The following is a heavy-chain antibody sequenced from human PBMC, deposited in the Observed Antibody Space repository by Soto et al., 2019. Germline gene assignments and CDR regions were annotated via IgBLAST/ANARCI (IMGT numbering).Heavy chain of an antibody. CDR2: ISNDGSNK. D-gene: IGHD2-15*01. J-gene: IGHJ4*02. Sequence: QVQLVESGGGVVQPGRSLRLSCAASGFTFSSYGMHWVRQAPGKGLEWVAVISNDGSNKYYADSVKGRFTISRDNSKNTLYLQMNSLRAEDTAVYYCAKTCSGGSCYSRFDYWGQGTLVTVSS. CDR3: AKTCSGGSCYSRFDY. V-gene: IGHV3-30*18. CDR1: GFTFSSYG.